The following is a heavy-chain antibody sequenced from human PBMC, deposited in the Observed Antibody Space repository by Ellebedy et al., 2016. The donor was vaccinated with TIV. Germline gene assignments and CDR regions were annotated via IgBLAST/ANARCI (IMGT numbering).Heavy chain of an antibody. J-gene: IGHJ4*02. V-gene: IGHV1-8*01. CDR2: MKPNSANT. Sequence: AASVKVSCKTPGYTFGSFDIVWVRQATGQGLEWMGWMKPNSANTGYAEKFRGRITMTRDTSIDTAYMELISLRSEDTAVYYCARGKRTFLWSDYWGQGTLVTVSS. D-gene: IGHD2-21*01. CDR3: ARGKRTFLWSDY. CDR1: GYTFGSFD.